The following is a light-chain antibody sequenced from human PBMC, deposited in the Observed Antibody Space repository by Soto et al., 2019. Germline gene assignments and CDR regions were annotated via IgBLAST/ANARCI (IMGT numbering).Light chain of an antibody. Sequence: DIQMTQSPASLSASVGDRVTITCRARQSISSFLNWYQQKPGKAPKFLIYATSSVQSDVPSRFSGSGSGTDFTLTINSLQPEDFATCFCHQSFDTPFTFGQGTKLEIK. J-gene: IGKJ2*01. V-gene: IGKV1-39*01. CDR1: QSISSF. CDR2: ATS. CDR3: HQSFDTPFT.